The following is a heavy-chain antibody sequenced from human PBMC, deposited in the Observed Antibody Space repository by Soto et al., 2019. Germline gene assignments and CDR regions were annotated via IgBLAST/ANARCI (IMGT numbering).Heavy chain of an antibody. CDR3: ARQLGLWQPLDY. D-gene: IGHD1-1*01. V-gene: IGHV4-59*01. CDR2: IYYSGNT. J-gene: IGHJ4*02. CDR1: GGSMRDYY. Sequence: SETLSLTCSVSGGSMRDYYWSWIRQSPGKGPEWIGYIYYSGNTNYNPSLKSRVTISVDVPKSLFSLKLNSVTAADTAVYYCARQLGLWQPLDYWGRGTLVTVSS.